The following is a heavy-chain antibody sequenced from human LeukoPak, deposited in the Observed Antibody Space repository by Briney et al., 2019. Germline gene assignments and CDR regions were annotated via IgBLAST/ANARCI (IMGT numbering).Heavy chain of an antibody. CDR1: GFTFSSYE. D-gene: IGHD6-13*01. CDR2: ISGTGNTI. Sequence: GGSLRLSCAASGFTFSSYEMNWVRQAPGKGLEWVSYISGTGNTIYYADSLKGRFTVSRDNAENSLYLQMNSLRAEDTAVYYCARLSHSSSWSQDGYWGQGTLVTVSS. J-gene: IGHJ4*02. V-gene: IGHV3-48*03. CDR3: ARLSHSSSWSQDGY.